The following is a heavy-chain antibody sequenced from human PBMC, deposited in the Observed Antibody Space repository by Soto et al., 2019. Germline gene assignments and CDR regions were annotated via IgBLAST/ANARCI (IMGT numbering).Heavy chain of an antibody. Sequence: SETQSLTCTVSGGSFSSSSYHWGWIRQPPGKGLEWIGSIQYSGNTYYNPSLKRRVTISVDTAKNQFSLKLSSVTAADPAVYYCTREYYFGSGRYYNRSFDFWGQGPLVTVS. D-gene: IGHD3-10*01. V-gene: IGHV4-39*01. J-gene: IGHJ4*02. CDR2: IQYSGNT. CDR1: GGSFSSSSYH. CDR3: TREYYFGSGRYYNRSFDF.